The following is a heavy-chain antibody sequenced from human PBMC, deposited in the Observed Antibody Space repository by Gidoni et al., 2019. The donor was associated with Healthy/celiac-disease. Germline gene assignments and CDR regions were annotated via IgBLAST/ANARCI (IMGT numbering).Heavy chain of an antibody. D-gene: IGHD6-13*01. CDR2: INHSGST. J-gene: IGHJ6*02. CDR3: ARSSIAAAGNYYYYYYGMDV. V-gene: IGHV4-34*01. CDR1: GGSFSGYY. Sequence: QVQLQQWGAGLLKPSETLSLTGAVYGGSFSGYYWSWIRQPPGKGLEWIGEINHSGSTNYNPSLKSRVTISVDTSKNQFSLKLSSVTAADTAVYYCARSSIAAAGNYYYYYYGMDVWGQGTTVTVSS.